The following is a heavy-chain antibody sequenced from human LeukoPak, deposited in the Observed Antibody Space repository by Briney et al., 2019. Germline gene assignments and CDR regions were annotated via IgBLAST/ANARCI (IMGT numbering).Heavy chain of an antibody. Sequence: SVKVSCEASGGTFSSYAISWVRQAPGQGLEWMGRIIPILGIAKYAQKFQGRVTITADKSTSTAYMEPSSLRSEDTAVYYCARDSYYYDSSGYCNRGVPTSGLFDYWGQGTLVTVSS. V-gene: IGHV1-69*04. J-gene: IGHJ4*02. D-gene: IGHD3-22*01. CDR1: GGTFSSYA. CDR3: ARDSYYYDSSGYCNRGVPTSGLFDY. CDR2: IIPILGIA.